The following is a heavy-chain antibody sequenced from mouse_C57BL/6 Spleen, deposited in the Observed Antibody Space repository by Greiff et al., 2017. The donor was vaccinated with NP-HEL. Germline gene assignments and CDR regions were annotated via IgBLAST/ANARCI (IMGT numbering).Heavy chain of an antibody. Sequence: VQLQQSDAELVKPGASVKISCKVSGYTFTDHTVHWMKQRPEQGLEWIGYIYPSDGGTKYKEKFKGKATLTADKSSSTAYMQLNSLTSEDSAVYLSARYGPYYFDYWGQGTTLTVSS. D-gene: IGHD1-1*01. J-gene: IGHJ2*01. CDR2: IYPSDGGT. V-gene: IGHV1-78*01. CDR1: GYTFTDHT. CDR3: ARYGPYYFDY.